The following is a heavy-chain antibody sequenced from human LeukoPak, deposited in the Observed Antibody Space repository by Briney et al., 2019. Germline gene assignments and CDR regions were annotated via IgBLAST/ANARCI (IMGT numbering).Heavy chain of an antibody. CDR1: VFTFSIYC. CDR2: IRYDGSNK. V-gene: IGHV3-30*02. J-gene: IGHJ3*02. Sequence: PGRSLTLSCAASVFTFSIYCMHWVRQAPDKGLEWVSFIRYDGSNKYYADSVKGRFTISRDNSKNTHHLQIKSLIVYDTAIYYCAKAVSGYQHDGYNIWAKGKVVSVS. D-gene: IGHD3-22*01. CDR3: AKAVSGYQHDGYNI.